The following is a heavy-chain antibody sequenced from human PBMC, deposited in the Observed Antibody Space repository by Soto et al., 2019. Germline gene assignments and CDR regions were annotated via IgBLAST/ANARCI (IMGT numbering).Heavy chain of an antibody. CDR2: FYYSGGT. CDR3: ARDKIAGLFDY. D-gene: IGHD2-21*01. J-gene: IGHJ4*02. Sequence: SETLSLTCTVSGGSISSSTYSWGWIRQPPGKGPEWIGTFYYSGGTYYNPSLKSRVTISVDTTKNQFFLKLNSATAADTAVYYCARDKIAGLFDYWGQGTLVTVSS. CDR1: GGSISSSTYS. V-gene: IGHV4-39*02.